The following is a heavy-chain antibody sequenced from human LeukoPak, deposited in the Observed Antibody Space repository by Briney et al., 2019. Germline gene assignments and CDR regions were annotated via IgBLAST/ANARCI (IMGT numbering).Heavy chain of an antibody. J-gene: IGHJ3*02. V-gene: IGHV3-23*01. CDR2: ISSSGGST. CDR1: GFTLSSYA. Sequence: PGGSLRLSCAASGFTLSSYAVSWVRQAPGKGLEWVSAISSSGGSTYYADSVKGRFTISRDKSKNTMYLQMNGLRAEDTAVYYCAKNSVVGDIVVVPDDAFDIWGQGTMVTVSS. D-gene: IGHD2-2*01. CDR3: AKNSVVGDIVVVPDDAFDI.